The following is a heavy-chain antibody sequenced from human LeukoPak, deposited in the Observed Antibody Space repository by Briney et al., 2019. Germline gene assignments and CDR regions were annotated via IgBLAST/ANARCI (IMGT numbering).Heavy chain of an antibody. D-gene: IGHD1-26*01. V-gene: IGHV4-4*02. CDR2: IYHSGST. Sequence: SETLSLTCAVSGGSLSSSNWWSWVRQPPGKGLEWIGEIYHSGSTNYNPSLKSRVTISVDKSKNQFSLKLSSVTAADTAVYYCARDKREPRYAFDIWGQGTMVTVSS. CDR1: GGSLSSSNW. J-gene: IGHJ3*02. CDR3: ARDKREPRYAFDI.